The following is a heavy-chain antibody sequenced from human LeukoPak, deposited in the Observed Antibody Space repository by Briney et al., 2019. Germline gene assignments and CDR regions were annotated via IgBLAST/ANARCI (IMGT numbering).Heavy chain of an antibody. V-gene: IGHV3-74*01. J-gene: IGHJ4*02. Sequence: GGSLRLSCAASGFSFSTYWMHWVRQAPGKGLVWVSRINSDGSGTDYADSVKGRSSISRDNGKNTVYLQMNSLRAEDTAVYYCARLNWQLDHYFDYWGQGTPVTVSS. D-gene: IGHD6-6*01. CDR3: ARLNWQLDHYFDY. CDR1: GFSFSTYW. CDR2: INSDGSGT.